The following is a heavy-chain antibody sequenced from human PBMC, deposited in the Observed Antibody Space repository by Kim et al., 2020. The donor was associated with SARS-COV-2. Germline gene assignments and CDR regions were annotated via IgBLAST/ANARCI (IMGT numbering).Heavy chain of an antibody. Sequence: SETLSHTCTVSGGSISSYYWSWIRQPPGKGLEWIGYIYYSGSTNYNPSLKSRVTISVDTSKNQFSLKLSSVTAADTAVYYCARGLRITIFGVVIIPGAFDIWGQGTMVTVSS. J-gene: IGHJ3*02. D-gene: IGHD3-3*01. CDR2: IYYSGST. CDR3: ARGLRITIFGVVIIPGAFDI. CDR1: GGSISSYY. V-gene: IGHV4-59*01.